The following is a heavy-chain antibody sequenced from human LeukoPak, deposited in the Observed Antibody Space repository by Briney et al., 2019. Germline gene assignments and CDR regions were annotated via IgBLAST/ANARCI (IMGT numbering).Heavy chain of an antibody. CDR3: ARDFKSAYCGGDCYSPFDY. V-gene: IGHV1-69*04. CDR2: IIPILGIA. CDR1: GYTFTSYA. Sequence: SVKVSCKASGYTFTSYAISWVRQAPGQGLEWMGRIIPILGIANYAQKFQGRVTITADKSTSTAYMELSSLRSEDTAVYYCARDFKSAYCGGDCYSPFDYWGQGTLVTVSS. J-gene: IGHJ4*02. D-gene: IGHD2-21*02.